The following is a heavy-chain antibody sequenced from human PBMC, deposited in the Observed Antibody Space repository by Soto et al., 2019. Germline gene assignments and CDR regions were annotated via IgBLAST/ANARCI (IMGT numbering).Heavy chain of an antibody. V-gene: IGHV4-39*01. CDR1: GGSISSSSYY. Sequence: PSETPSLTCTVSGGSISSSSYYWGWFRQPPGKGLEWIGSMYYSGSTYYNPSLKSRVTISVDTSKNHFSLKLSYVTAEDTAVYYCASHSRAGGWFDPWGQGTLVTVSS. CDR3: ASHSRAGGWFDP. CDR2: MYYSGST. J-gene: IGHJ5*02.